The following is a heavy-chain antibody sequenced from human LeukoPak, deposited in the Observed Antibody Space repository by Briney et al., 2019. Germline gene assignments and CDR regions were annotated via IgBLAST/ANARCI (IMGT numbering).Heavy chain of an antibody. CDR3: ARVTRLGYCSGGSCYNYYYYYMDV. CDR1: GYTFTGYY. Sequence: GASVKVSCKASGYTFTGYYMHWVRQAPGQGLEWMGWINPNSGGTNYAQKFQGRVTMTRDTSISTAYMELSRLRSDDTAVYYCARVTRLGYCSGGSCYNYYYYYMDVWGKGTTVTVSS. CDR2: INPNSGGT. J-gene: IGHJ6*03. D-gene: IGHD2-15*01. V-gene: IGHV1-2*02.